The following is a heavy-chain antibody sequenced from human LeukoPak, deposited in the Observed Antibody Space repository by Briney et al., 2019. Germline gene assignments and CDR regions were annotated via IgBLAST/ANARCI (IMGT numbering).Heavy chain of an antibody. V-gene: IGHV3-7*01. CDR1: GFTFSSRW. CDR3: ARAMAGPAGEYYLDY. D-gene: IGHD2/OR15-2a*01. Sequence: GGSLRLSCAASGFTFSSRWMSWVRQAPGKGLEWVASLKQDGSDRYYVDSVKGRFTIARDDAKNSLYLQMNSLRAEDTAEYYCARAMAGPAGEYYLDYWGRGTLVTVSS. CDR2: LKQDGSDR. J-gene: IGHJ4*02.